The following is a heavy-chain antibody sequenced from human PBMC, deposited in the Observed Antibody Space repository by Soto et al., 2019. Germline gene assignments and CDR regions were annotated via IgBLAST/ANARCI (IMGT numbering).Heavy chain of an antibody. D-gene: IGHD2-8*02. Sequence: GSPSLTCAAYGFTFSSYYLSWIRQPPGTGLEWVGESNSSGSTNYNASLKRRVTISVDTSKNQFSLKLTSVTAADTAVYYCARDKITGLFDYWGKGTLVTASS. CDR1: GFTFSSYY. CDR3: ARDKITGLFDY. V-gene: IGHV4-34*01. CDR2: SNSSGST. J-gene: IGHJ4*02.